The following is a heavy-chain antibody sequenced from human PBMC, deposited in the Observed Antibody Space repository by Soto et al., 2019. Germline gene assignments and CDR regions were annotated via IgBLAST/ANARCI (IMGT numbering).Heavy chain of an antibody. V-gene: IGHV1-69*01. CDR2: IKPIFGTT. D-gene: IGHD3-10*01. CDR1: GGTFSSHA. Sequence: QVRLVQSGAEVKKAGSSVKVSCKASGGTFSSHAISWVRQAPGQGLEWMGEIKPIFGTTNYAQRFQGRVTITADESTSTAYMELSRLRSEDTAVFYCASLSGRDPFDIWGQGTLVTASS. J-gene: IGHJ3*02. CDR3: ASLSGRDPFDI.